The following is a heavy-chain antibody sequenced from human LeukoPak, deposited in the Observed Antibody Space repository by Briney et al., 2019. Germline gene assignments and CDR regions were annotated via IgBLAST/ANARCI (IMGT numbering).Heavy chain of an antibody. CDR1: GFTFSSYG. CDR3: AKDPRGSHHVGYYFDY. Sequence: PGGSLRLSCAASGFTFSSYGMHWVRQAPGKGLEWVAVISYDGSNKYYADSVKGRFTISRDNSKNTLYLQMNSLRAEDTAVYYCAKDPRGSHHVGYYFDYWGQGTLVTVSS. D-gene: IGHD3-10*01. CDR2: ISYDGSNK. V-gene: IGHV3-30*18. J-gene: IGHJ4*02.